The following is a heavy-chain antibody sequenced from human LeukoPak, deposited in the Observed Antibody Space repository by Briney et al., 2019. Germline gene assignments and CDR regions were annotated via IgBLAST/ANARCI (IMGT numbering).Heavy chain of an antibody. CDR3: ARGLASSSGYTYDY. Sequence: SETLSLTCTVSGGSISSYYWSWIRQPPGKALEWIGYIYHNENTYYNPSLESRVTISLDRSRNQFSLKLTSVTAADTAVYYCARGLASSSGYTYDYWGQGTLVTVSS. CDR1: GGSISSYY. CDR2: IYHNENT. D-gene: IGHD3-22*01. V-gene: IGHV4-59*12. J-gene: IGHJ4*02.